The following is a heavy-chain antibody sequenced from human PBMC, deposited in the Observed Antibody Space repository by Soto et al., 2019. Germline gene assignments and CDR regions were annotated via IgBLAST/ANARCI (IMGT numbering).Heavy chain of an antibody. Sequence: SETLSLTCAVYGGSFSGYYWSWIRQPPGKGLEWIGEINHSGSTNYNPSLKSRVTISVDTSKNQFSLKLSSVTAADTAVYYCARGLRAYGGNPYFDSWGQGTLVTVSS. V-gene: IGHV4-34*01. CDR1: GGSFSGYY. CDR2: INHSGST. J-gene: IGHJ4*02. CDR3: ARGLRAYGGNPYFDS. D-gene: IGHD2-15*01.